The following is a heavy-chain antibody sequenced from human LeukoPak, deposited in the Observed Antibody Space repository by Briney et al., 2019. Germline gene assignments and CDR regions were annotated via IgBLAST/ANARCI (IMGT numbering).Heavy chain of an antibody. D-gene: IGHD2-2*01. Sequence: GGSLRLSCAASGFTFSSYSMNWARQAPGKGLEWVSSISSSSSYIYYADSVKGRFTISRDNAKNSLYLQMNSLRAEDTAVYYCAKDMGYCSSTSCPFDYWGQGTLVTVSS. J-gene: IGHJ4*02. CDR1: GFTFSSYS. CDR3: AKDMGYCSSTSCPFDY. CDR2: ISSSSSYI. V-gene: IGHV3-21*01.